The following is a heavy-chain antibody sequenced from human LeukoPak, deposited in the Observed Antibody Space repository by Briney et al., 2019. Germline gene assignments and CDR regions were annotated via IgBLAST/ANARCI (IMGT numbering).Heavy chain of an antibody. D-gene: IGHD6-13*01. CDR2: ISSSGSTI. J-gene: IGHJ5*02. Sequence: GGSLRLSCAASGFTFGDYYMSWIRQAPGKGLEWVSCISSSGSTIYYADSVKGQFTISRDNAKKSLYLQMNSLRVGDTAVYFCARDVSAGAAWFDPWGQGTLVTVSS. V-gene: IGHV3-11*01. CDR3: ARDVSAGAAWFDP. CDR1: GFTFGDYY.